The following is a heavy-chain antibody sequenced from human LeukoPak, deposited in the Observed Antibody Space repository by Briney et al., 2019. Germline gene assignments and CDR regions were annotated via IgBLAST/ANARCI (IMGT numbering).Heavy chain of an antibody. Sequence: GASVKVSCKVSGYTLTELSMHWVRQAPGKGLEWMGGFDPEDGETIYAQKFQGRVTMTEDTSTDTAYMELSSLRSEDTAVYYCARDWDSSSPSLFDYWGQGTLVTVSS. J-gene: IGHJ4*02. V-gene: IGHV1-24*01. CDR1: GYTLTELS. D-gene: IGHD6-13*01. CDR3: ARDWDSSSPSLFDY. CDR2: FDPEDGET.